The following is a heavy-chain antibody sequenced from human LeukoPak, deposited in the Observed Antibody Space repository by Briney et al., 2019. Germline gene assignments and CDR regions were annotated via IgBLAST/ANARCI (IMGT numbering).Heavy chain of an antibody. CDR3: ARLGYYFSYFDY. J-gene: IGHJ4*02. CDR1: GGSISSYY. V-gene: IGHV4-59*08. D-gene: IGHD3-22*01. CDR2: IYYSGST. Sequence: PSETLSPTCTVSGGSISSYYWSWIRQPPGKGLEWIGYIYYSGSTNYNPSLKSRVTISVDTSKNQFSLKLSSVTAADTAVYYCARLGYYFSYFDYWGQGTLVTVSS.